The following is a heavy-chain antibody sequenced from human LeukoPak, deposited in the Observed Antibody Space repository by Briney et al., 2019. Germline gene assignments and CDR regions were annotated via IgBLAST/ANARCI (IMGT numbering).Heavy chain of an antibody. Sequence: GGPLRLSCAPSGFTFSSYGMHCARHAPGKGLEGVAVISYDGSHIYHGHSVRGRFTISRDNSKSTVYLQMNSLRAKDAAVYYCAKGVNTYYFDYWGQGTLVTVSS. J-gene: IGHJ4*02. V-gene: IGHV3-30*18. CDR1: GFTFSSYG. CDR2: ISYDGSHI. CDR3: AKGVNTYYFDY. D-gene: IGHD5-18*01.